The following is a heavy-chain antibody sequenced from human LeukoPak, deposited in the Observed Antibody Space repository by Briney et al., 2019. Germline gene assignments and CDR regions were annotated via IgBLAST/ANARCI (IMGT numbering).Heavy chain of an antibody. CDR2: INHSGST. V-gene: IGHV4-34*01. Sequence: PSETLSLTCAVYGGSFSGYYWSWIRQPPGKGLEWIGEINHSGSTNYNPSLKSRVTISVDTSKNQFSLKLSSVTAADTAVYYCARAPLFGSSAQDAFDIWGQGTMVTVSS. CDR1: GGSFSGYY. D-gene: IGHD2-2*01. J-gene: IGHJ3*02. CDR3: ARAPLFGSSAQDAFDI.